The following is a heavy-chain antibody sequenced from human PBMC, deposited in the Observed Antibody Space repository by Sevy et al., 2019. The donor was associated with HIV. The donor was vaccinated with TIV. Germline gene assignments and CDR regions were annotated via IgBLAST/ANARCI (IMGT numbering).Heavy chain of an antibody. V-gene: IGHV3-23*01. CDR1: GFTFSNYA. CDR3: AKDRVAVVVTASISNWFDP. Sequence: GGSLRLSCAASGFTFSNYAMSWVRQAPGKGLEWVSAISDSGGSTYYVDSVKGRFTISRDNSKNTLYLQMNSLRAEDTAVYYCAKDRVAVVVTASISNWFDPWGQGTLVTVSS. CDR2: ISDSGGST. D-gene: IGHD2-15*01. J-gene: IGHJ5*02.